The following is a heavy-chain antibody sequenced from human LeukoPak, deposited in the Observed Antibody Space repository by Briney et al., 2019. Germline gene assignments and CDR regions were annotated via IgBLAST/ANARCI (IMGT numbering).Heavy chain of an antibody. Sequence: PGGSLRLSCAASRFTLSDYYMSWIRQAPGKGQEWVSYISSRGSTIYYADSVRGRFTIPRDNAKNSLYLQRNNRRAEDTAVYYCARWGCSGGSCHPYYYYYYMDVWGKGTTVTVSS. CDR2: ISSRGSTI. J-gene: IGHJ6*03. D-gene: IGHD2-15*01. CDR1: RFTLSDYY. CDR3: ARWGCSGGSCHPYYYYYYMDV. V-gene: IGHV3-11*04.